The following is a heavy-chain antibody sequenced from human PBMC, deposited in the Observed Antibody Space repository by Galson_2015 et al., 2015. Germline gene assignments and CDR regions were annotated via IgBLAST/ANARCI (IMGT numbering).Heavy chain of an antibody. CDR3: ATKVKRNSDSFYFDD. CDR2: ISVIRSST. Sequence: SMRLPSAASAVNFSSYAMCWGRLPPGTGLERDSIISVIRSSTYYADSVIGRLTIFRDNTKNTLYLQMIRLGAEDAAVYYCATKVKRNSDSFYFDDWGQGTLVTVSS. D-gene: IGHD2-15*01. V-gene: IGHV3-23*01. J-gene: IGHJ4*02. CDR1: AVNFSSYA.